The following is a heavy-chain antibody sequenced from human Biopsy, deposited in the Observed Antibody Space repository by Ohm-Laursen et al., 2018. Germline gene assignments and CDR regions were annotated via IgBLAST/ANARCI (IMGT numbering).Heavy chain of an antibody. V-gene: IGHV4-59*08. J-gene: IGHJ3*01. Sequence: TLSLTCTVSGDSISSYYWSWIRQPPGKGLEWIGHASYSGYTNYNPSLKSRVTISVDTSKNHFSLNLRSVTAADTAVYSCARLGNFWNAEDGLDLWGLGTMVTVSS. D-gene: IGHD3-3*01. CDR1: GDSISSYY. CDR2: ASYSGYT. CDR3: ARLGNFWNAEDGLDL.